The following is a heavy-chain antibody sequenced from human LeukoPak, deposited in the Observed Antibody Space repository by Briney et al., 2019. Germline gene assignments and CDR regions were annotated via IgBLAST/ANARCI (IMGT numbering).Heavy chain of an antibody. CDR2: IYYSGST. CDR1: GGSLSSSTHY. D-gene: IGHD6-13*01. V-gene: IGHV4-39*07. Sequence: SETLSLTCKVSGGSLSSSTHYWVWIRQPPGKGLEWIGSIYYSGSTYYNPSLKSRVTISVDTSKNQFSLKLSSVTAADTAVYYCARERIAAAGNWFDPWGQGTLVTVSS. J-gene: IGHJ5*02. CDR3: ARERIAAAGNWFDP.